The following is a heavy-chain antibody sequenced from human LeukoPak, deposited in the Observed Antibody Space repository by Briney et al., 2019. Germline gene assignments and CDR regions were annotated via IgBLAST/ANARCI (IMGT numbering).Heavy chain of an antibody. CDR1: GFTFSSYS. D-gene: IGHD3-10*01. V-gene: IGHV3-21*01. CDR3: AREDGSGSYVFDY. CDR2: ISSSSSYI. Sequence: GGSLRLSCAASGFTFSSYSMNWVRQAPGKGLEWVSSISSSSSYIYYADSVKGRFTISRDNAKNSLCLQMNSLRAEDTAVYYCAREDGSGSYVFDYWGQGTLVTVSS. J-gene: IGHJ4*02.